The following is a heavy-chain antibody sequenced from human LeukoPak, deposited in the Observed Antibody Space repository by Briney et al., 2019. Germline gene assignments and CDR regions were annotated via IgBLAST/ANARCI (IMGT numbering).Heavy chain of an antibody. J-gene: IGHJ4*02. CDR3: ARDLGAATVTTTDDY. Sequence: ASVKVSCKASGYTFTGYYMHLVRQAPGRGLEWMGWINPNSGGTNYAQKFQGRVTMTRDTSISTAYMELSRLRSDDTAVYYCARDLGAATVTTTDDYWGQGTLVTVSS. D-gene: IGHD4-17*01. V-gene: IGHV1-2*02. CDR2: INPNSGGT. CDR1: GYTFTGYY.